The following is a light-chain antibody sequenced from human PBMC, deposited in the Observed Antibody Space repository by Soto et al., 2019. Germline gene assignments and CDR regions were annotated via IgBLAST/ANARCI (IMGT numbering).Light chain of an antibody. V-gene: IGLV2-14*01. CDR1: SSDVGGYNY. Sequence: QSALTQPASVSGSPGQSITISCTGTSSDVGGYNYVSWYQQHRGKAPKLMIYDVSNRPSGVSNRFSGSKSGNTASLTISGLQAEDEADYYCSSNTSSSSYVSGTGTKVTVL. CDR2: DVS. J-gene: IGLJ1*01. CDR3: SSNTSSSSYV.